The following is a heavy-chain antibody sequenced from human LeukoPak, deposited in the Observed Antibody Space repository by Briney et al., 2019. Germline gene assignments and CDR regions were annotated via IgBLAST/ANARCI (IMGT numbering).Heavy chain of an antibody. CDR2: IYYSGST. D-gene: IGHD3-3*01. J-gene: IGHJ5*02. CDR1: GGSISSYY. V-gene: IGHV4-59*08. CDR3: ASVSGYYFNWFDP. Sequence: SETLSLTCTVSGGSISSYYWSWIRQPPGKGLEWIGYIYYSGSTNYNPSLKSRVTISVDTSKNQFSLKLSSVTAADTAVYYCASVSGYYFNWFDPWGQGTLVTVSS.